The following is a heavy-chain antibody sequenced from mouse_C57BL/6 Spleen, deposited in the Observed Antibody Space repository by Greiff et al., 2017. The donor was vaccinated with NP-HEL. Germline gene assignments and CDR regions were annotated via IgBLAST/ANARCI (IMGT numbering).Heavy chain of an antibody. Sequence: QVQLQQSGAELVKPGASVKMSCKASGYTFTSYWITWVKQRPGQGLEWIGDIYPGSGSTNYNEKFKSKATLTVDTSSSTAYMQLSSLTSEDSAVYYCAREREITTVAMDYWGQGTSVTVSS. CDR2: IYPGSGST. CDR1: GYTFTSYW. D-gene: IGHD1-1*01. CDR3: AREREITTVAMDY. V-gene: IGHV1-55*01. J-gene: IGHJ4*01.